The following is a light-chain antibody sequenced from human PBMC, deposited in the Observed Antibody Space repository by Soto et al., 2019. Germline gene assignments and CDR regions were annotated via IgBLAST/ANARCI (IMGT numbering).Light chain of an antibody. Sequence: EIVLTQSPGTLSLSAGERATLSCRASQSVTSSYLACYQQKPGQAPTVLIYGASSRATGIPDSFGGSGCGTEFTLTISRLEPADFAVYSCQQYGSLPAVGQGTKVEMK. J-gene: IGKJ1*01. CDR1: QSVTSSY. CDR2: GAS. V-gene: IGKV3-20*01. CDR3: QQYGSLPA.